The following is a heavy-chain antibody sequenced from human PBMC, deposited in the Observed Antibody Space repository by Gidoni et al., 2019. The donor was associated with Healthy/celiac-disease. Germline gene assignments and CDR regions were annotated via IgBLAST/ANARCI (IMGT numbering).Heavy chain of an antibody. CDR3: AKDYVVGATSYFDY. D-gene: IGHD1-26*01. V-gene: IGHV3-23*01. J-gene: IGHJ4*02. CDR1: GFTFRSYA. CDR2: ISGSGGST. Sequence: EVQLLESGGGLVQPGGSLRLSCAASGFTFRSYAMSWVRQAPGKGLEWVSDISGSGGSTYYADYVKGRFTISRDNSKNTLYLQMNSLRAEDTAVYYCAKDYVVGATSYFDYWGQGTLVTVSS.